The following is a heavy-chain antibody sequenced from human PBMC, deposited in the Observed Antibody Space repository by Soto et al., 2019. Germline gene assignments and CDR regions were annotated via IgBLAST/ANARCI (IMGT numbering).Heavy chain of an antibody. CDR2: INTTFGTA. J-gene: IGHJ4*02. V-gene: IGHV1-69*12. CDR1: GGTFSSHA. Sequence: QVQLVQSGAEVKKPGSSVKVSCKASGGTFSSHAISWVRQAPGQGLEWMGGINTTFGTANNAQKFQGRVTITADESTSTADMELSSLRSEDTAVCYCARDAHYWGQGTLVTVSS. CDR3: ARDAHY.